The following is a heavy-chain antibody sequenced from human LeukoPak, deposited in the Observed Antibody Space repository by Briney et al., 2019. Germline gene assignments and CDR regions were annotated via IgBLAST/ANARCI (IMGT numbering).Heavy chain of an antibody. D-gene: IGHD3-22*01. CDR2: IWYDGSNK. CDR1: GFTFSSYG. V-gene: IGHV3-33*01. J-gene: IGHJ4*02. CDR3: ASSYYYDPLFY. Sequence: GGSLRLSCAASGFTFSSYGMHWVRQAPGKGLEWVAVIWYDGSNKYYADSVKGRFTISRDNSKNTLYLQMNSLRAEDTAVYYCASSYYYDPLFYWGQGTLVTVSS.